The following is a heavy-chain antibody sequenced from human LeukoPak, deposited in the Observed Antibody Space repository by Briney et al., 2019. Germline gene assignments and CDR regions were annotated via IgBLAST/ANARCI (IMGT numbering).Heavy chain of an antibody. J-gene: IGHJ6*03. D-gene: IGHD3-3*01. CDR3: ARDQSYDFWSGYPTYYYYYMDV. CDR2: IYTSGST. V-gene: IGHV4-61*02. CDR1: GGSISSGSYY. Sequence: SETLSLTCTVSGGSISSGSYYWSWIRQPAGKGLEWIGRIYTSGSTNYNPSLKSRVTISVDTSKNQFSLKLSSVTAADTAVYYCARDQSYDFWSGYPTYYYYYMDVWGKGTTVTVSS.